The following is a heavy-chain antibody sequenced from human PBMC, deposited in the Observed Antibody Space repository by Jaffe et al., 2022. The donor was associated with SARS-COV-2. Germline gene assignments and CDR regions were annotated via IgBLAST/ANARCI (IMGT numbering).Heavy chain of an antibody. J-gene: IGHJ5*02. CDR2: ISSGGESV. CDR3: ARGETRGNNIGFDP. D-gene: IGHD3-16*01. Sequence: EVQLVESGGGLVKPGGSLRLSCAASGFTFSGYSMNWVRQLPGKSLEWVSSISSGGESVEYADSVKGRCSISRDNAKNTLYLQMNSLRGEDTAVYYCARGETRGNNIGFDPWGQGTLVTVSS. CDR1: GFTFSGYS. V-gene: IGHV3-21*02.